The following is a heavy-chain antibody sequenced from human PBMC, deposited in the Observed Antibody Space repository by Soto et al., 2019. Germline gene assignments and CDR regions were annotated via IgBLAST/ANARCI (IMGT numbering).Heavy chain of an antibody. V-gene: IGHV4-31*03. CDR2: IYYSGST. J-gene: IGHJ6*02. CDR3: ARVFGFGGMDV. CDR1: GGSISSDGNY. D-gene: IGHD3-10*01. Sequence: QVQLQESGPGLVKLSQTLCLTCTVSGGSISSDGNYWSWIRQHPGKGLEWIGYIYYSGSTYYNPSLKSRVTISVDTSKNQFSLKLSSVTAADTAVYYCARVFGFGGMDVWGQGTTVTVSS.